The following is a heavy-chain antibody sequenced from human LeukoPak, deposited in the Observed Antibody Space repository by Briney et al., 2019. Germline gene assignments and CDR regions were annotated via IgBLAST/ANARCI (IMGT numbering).Heavy chain of an antibody. D-gene: IGHD6-19*01. CDR2: IYYSGST. V-gene: IGHV4-59*13. J-gene: IGHJ4*02. CDR3: ARDSYSSGSYYFDY. CDR1: GGSISSYY. Sequence: PSDTLSLTCTVSGGSISSYYWTWMRQPPAKGLEGIGYIYYSGSTNYNPSLTSRVTISVDTSKNQFSLKLSSVTAAETAVYYCARDSYSSGSYYFDYWGQGTLVTASS.